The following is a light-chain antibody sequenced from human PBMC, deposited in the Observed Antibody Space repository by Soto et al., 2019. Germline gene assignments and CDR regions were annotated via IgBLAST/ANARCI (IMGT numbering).Light chain of an antibody. CDR2: SAS. CDR1: QTVNSY. V-gene: IGKV1-39*01. CDR3: HHSYSTPIYT. Sequence: DIQMTQSPSSLSASIGDTVTITCRASQTVNSYLNWYQQKPGEAPKLLIYSASTLQNGVPSRFAGSGSATLFTLSISSLQPEDCAVYYCHHSYSTPIYTLGQGTWLDLK. J-gene: IGKJ2*01.